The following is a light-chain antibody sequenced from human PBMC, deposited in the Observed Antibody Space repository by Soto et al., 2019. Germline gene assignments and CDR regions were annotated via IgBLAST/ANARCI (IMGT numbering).Light chain of an antibody. CDR3: LSFDSSLSVV. Sequence: QSVLTQPPSVSGAPGQRVTISCTGSSSNIGAGYDVHWYQQLPGRAPKLLIYGNTNRPSGVTDRFSGSKSGSSASLAIAGLQAEDEDDYYCLSFDSSLSVVFGGGTQLTVL. J-gene: IGLJ2*01. CDR2: GNT. CDR1: SSNIGAGYD. V-gene: IGLV1-40*01.